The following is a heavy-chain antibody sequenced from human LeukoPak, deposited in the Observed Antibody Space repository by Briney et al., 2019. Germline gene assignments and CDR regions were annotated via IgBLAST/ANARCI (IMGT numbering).Heavy chain of an antibody. V-gene: IGHV5-10-1*01. D-gene: IGHD2-2*01. CDR3: ARPDCSRSGCNLLLY. CDR2: IDPSDSYT. J-gene: IGHJ4*02. Sequence: GESLKISCKGSGYRLTAYWISWVRQMPGKGLEWMGRIDPSDSYTDYSPSFQGHVTISADKSTSTAYLQSSSLTPSDTAIYYCARPDCSRSGCNLLLYWGQGSLVTVSS. CDR1: GYRLTAYW.